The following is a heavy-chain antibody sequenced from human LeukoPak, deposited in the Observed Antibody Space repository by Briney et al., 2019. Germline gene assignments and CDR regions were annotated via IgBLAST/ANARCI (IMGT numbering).Heavy chain of an antibody. J-gene: IGHJ4*02. Sequence: SQTLSLTCTVSGGSISSGDYYWSWIRQPPGKGLEWIGYIYYSGSTYYNPSLKSRVTISVDTSKNQFSLKLSSVTAADTAVYYCARDPLNEGNHLDHWGQGTLVTV. D-gene: IGHD4-23*01. V-gene: IGHV4-30-4*01. CDR3: ARDPLNEGNHLDH. CDR1: GGSISSGDYY. CDR2: IYYSGST.